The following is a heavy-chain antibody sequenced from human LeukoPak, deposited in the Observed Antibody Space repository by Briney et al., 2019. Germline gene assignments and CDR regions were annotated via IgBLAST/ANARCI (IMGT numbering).Heavy chain of an antibody. D-gene: IGHD3-3*01. CDR1: GYSISSGSY. CDR3: ARGGGTIFGVVTNPNSYYYYMDV. J-gene: IGHJ6*03. V-gene: IGHV4-38-2*02. Sequence: SETLSLTCTVSGYSISSGSYWGWIRQPPGKGLEWIGTIYHSGTTYYNPSLKSRVTMSVDTSKNQFSLNLSSVTAADTAVYYCARGGGTIFGVVTNPNSYYYYMDVWGKGTTVTVSS. CDR2: IYHSGTT.